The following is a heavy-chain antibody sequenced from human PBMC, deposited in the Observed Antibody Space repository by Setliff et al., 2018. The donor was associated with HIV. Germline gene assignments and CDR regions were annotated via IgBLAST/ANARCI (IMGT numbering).Heavy chain of an antibody. J-gene: IGHJ3*02. Sequence: PSETLSLTCTVSGDSISSSSYYWGWVRQPPGKGLEWIGTMFYTGSAYYTPSLKSRVTISVDTSKNQFSLKLSSVTAADTAVYYCARHDGLFGDSGYFDGFDIWGQGTVVTVSS. CDR1: GDSISSSSYY. CDR2: MFYTGSA. D-gene: IGHD3-16*01. CDR3: ARHDGLFGDSGYFDGFDI. V-gene: IGHV4-39*01.